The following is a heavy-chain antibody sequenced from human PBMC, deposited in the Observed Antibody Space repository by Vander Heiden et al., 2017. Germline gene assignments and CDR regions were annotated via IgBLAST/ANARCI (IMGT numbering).Heavy chain of an antibody. CDR1: GFTFSSYA. V-gene: IGHV3-30*04. CDR3: ARDSDSAGSDKHFDY. D-gene: IGHD6-19*01. J-gene: IGHJ4*02. Sequence: QVQLVESGGGVVQPGRSLRLSCAASGFTFSSYAMHWVRQAPGKGLEWVAVISYDGSNKYYAESVKGRFTISRDNSKNTLYLQMSSLRAEDTAVYYCARDSDSAGSDKHFDYWGQGTLVTVSS. CDR2: ISYDGSNK.